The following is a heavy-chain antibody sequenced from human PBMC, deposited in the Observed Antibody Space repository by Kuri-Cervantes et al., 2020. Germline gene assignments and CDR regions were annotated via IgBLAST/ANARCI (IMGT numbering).Heavy chain of an antibody. J-gene: IGHJ4*02. CDR1: GFTFSDYY. CDR2: ISTSGTTI. Sequence: GESLKISCAASGFTFSDYYMSWIRQAPGKGLEWVSYISTSGTTIYYADSVKGRFTISRDNAKNSLYLQMNSLRDEDTAVYYCARDLAVAGLFDYWGQGTLVTVSS. V-gene: IGHV3-11*04. D-gene: IGHD6-19*01. CDR3: ARDLAVAGLFDY.